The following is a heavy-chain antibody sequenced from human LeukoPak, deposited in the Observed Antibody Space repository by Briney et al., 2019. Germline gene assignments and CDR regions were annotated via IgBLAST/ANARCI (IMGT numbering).Heavy chain of an antibody. V-gene: IGHV3-7*01. CDR1: GFTFSSYW. CDR2: IKQDGSEK. Sequence: AGGSLRLSCAASGFTFSSYWMSWVRQAPGKGLEWVANIKQDGSEKYYVDSVKGRFTISRDNAKNSLYLQMNSLRAEDTAVYYCARDSEYYDSSGYYLDAFDIWGQGTMVTVSS. D-gene: IGHD3-22*01. J-gene: IGHJ3*02. CDR3: ARDSEYYDSSGYYLDAFDI.